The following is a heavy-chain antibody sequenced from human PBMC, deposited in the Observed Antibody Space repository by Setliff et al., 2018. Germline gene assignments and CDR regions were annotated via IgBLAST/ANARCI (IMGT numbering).Heavy chain of an antibody. J-gene: IGHJ6*03. CDR3: ARGITMIVVVTHYYYMDV. V-gene: IGHV4-34*01. CDR1: GGTFSDYH. CDR2: INHRGST. D-gene: IGHD3-22*01. Sequence: PSETLSLTCAAYGGTFSDYHWTWIRQSPEKGLEWIGEINHRGSTNYNPSLKSRVTISIDTSKNQFSLKLSSVTAADTAVYYCARGITMIVVVTHYYYMDVWGKGTTVTVSS.